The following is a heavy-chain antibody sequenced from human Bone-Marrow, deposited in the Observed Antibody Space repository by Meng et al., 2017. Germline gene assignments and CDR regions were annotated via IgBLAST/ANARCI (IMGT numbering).Heavy chain of an antibody. CDR3: ATYYYGSSGYFSYYYYGMDV. J-gene: IGHJ6*02. D-gene: IGHD3-22*01. Sequence: ASVKVSCKASGYTFTSYYMHWVRQAPGQGLEWMGIINPSGGSTSYAQKFQGRVTMTRDTSTSTVYMELSSLRSEDTAVYYCATYYYGSSGYFSYYYYGMDVWGHGTQVTVSS. CDR2: INPSGGST. V-gene: IGHV1-46*01. CDR1: GYTFTSYY.